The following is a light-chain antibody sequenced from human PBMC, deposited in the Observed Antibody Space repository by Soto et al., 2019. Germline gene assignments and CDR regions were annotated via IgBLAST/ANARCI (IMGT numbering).Light chain of an antibody. J-gene: IGKJ4*01. CDR2: GAS. CDR1: QSVSSN. Sequence: EIVMTQSPATLSVSPGERATLSCRASQSVSSNLAWYQQKPGQAPRLLIYGASTRTTGNPARFSGSGSGTEVTLTISSLQSEDFAVYYCQQYNNWPPLTFGGGTKVEIK. V-gene: IGKV3-15*01. CDR3: QQYNNWPPLT.